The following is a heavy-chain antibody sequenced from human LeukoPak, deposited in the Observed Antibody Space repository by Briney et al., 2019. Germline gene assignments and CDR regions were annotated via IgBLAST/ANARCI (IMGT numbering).Heavy chain of an antibody. CDR3: ARQEVVRGVNDC. D-gene: IGHD3-10*01. J-gene: IGHJ4*02. Sequence: GGSLRLSCAASGFTFTNYWMSWVRQAPGKGLELVANIKQDRSEKYYVDSVKGRFTISRDNAKNSLYLQMNSLRAEDTAVYYCARQEVVRGVNDCWGQGTLVTVSS. CDR1: GFTFTNYW. V-gene: IGHV3-7*01. CDR2: IKQDRSEK.